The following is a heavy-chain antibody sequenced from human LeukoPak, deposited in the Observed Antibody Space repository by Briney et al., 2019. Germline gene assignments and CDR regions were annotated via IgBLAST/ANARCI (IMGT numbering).Heavy chain of an antibody. CDR3: AREIGMGAFDYYYYGMDV. Sequence: GASVKVSCKASGFTFTSYDFNWVRQATGQGLEWMGWMNPSSGNTGYAQKFQGRVTMTRDTSISTAYMELSSLRSEDTAVYYCAREIGMGAFDYYYYGMDVWGQGTTVTVSS. V-gene: IGHV1-8*01. CDR2: MNPSSGNT. J-gene: IGHJ6*02. D-gene: IGHD3-16*01. CDR1: GFTFTSYD.